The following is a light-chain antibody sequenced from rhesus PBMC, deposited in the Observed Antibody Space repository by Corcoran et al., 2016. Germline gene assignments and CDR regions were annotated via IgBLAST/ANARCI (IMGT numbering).Light chain of an antibody. CDR3: QHYYDNPLT. V-gene: IGKV1S12*01. CDR2: AAS. CDR1: QNIYSN. Sequence: DIQMTQSPSALSASVGDRVTISCRASQNIYSNLAWYQQKPGKAPKLLIYAASRLQTGIPSRFRGSGAGTDFTLTISSLQPEDSAAYYCQHYYDNPLTFGPGTKLDIK. J-gene: IGKJ3*01.